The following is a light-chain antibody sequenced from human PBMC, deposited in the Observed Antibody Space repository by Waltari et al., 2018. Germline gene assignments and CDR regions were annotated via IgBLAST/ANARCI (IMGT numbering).Light chain of an antibody. CDR2: DIK. CDR1: SRGVACYMY. Sequence: QSSLTHPRSVSGSPGQSFTISCSGTSRGVACYMYVSWYQPHPGKAPGLIFYDIKKRPSGVPDRCAGSQPGNTACLTISALQPDEGAGYCCCSYAGNSMMIGGGTMLTVL. J-gene: IGLJ2*01. V-gene: IGLV2-11*01. CDR3: CSYAGNSMM.